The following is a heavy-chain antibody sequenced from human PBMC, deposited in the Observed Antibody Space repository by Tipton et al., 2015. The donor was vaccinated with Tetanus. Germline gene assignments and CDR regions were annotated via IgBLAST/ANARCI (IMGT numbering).Heavy chain of an antibody. CDR1: GFTFSSYS. CDR3: ARDIPLYGDFKVPLDY. D-gene: IGHD4-17*01. Sequence: SLRLSCAASGFTFSSYSMNWVRQAPGKGLEWVSYISSSSSTMYYADSVKGRFTISRDNAKNSLYLQMNSLRAEDTAVYYCARDIPLYGDFKVPLDYWGQGTLVTVSS. CDR2: ISSSSSTM. V-gene: IGHV3-48*01. J-gene: IGHJ4*02.